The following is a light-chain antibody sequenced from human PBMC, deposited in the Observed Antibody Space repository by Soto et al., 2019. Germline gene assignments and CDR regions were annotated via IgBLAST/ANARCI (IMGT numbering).Light chain of an antibody. J-gene: IGKJ2*01. V-gene: IGKV1-39*01. CDR1: QSINNY. Sequence: DIQMTQSPSSLSASLGDRVTITCRASQSINNYLNWYQQEEGKAPKILIYAATSLQSGVPSRVSGSGSGTEFTLTISSLPPGDFATYYGQQNYNSPYTFGLGTKLEIK. CDR2: AAT. CDR3: QQNYNSPYT.